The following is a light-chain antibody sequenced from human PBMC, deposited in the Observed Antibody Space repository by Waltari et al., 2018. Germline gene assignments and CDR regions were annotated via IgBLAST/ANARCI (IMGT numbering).Light chain of an antibody. V-gene: IGKV3-20*01. CDR2: GVS. J-gene: IGKJ2*01. CDR3: QPYGRSPYI. CDR1: QSVTGSQ. Sequence: EIVLTQCPGNLSLSPGERATLSCRASQSVTGSQLAWYRPKPGQAPRLLIYGVSTRAPRIPDRFSGSGSGSDFTLPLSRLEPEDSAVYYCQPYGRSPYIFGQGTKLEIK.